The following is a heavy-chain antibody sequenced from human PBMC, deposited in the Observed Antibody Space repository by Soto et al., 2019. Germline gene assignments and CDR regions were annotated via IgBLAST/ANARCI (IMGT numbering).Heavy chain of an antibody. D-gene: IGHD3-3*01. CDR1: GYTFTSYG. J-gene: IGHJ5*02. CDR3: ARDEPPPMYYDFWSGYQDNWFDP. V-gene: IGHV1-18*01. CDR2: ISAYNGNT. Sequence: QVQLVQSGAEVKKPGASVKVSCKASGYTFTSYGISWVRQAPGQGLAWMGWISAYNGNTNYAQKLQGRVTMTTDTSTSTAYMELRSLRSDDTAVYYCARDEPPPMYYDFWSGYQDNWFDPWGQGTLVTVSS.